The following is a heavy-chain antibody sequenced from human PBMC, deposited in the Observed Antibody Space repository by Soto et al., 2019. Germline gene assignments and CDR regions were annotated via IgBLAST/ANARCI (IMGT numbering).Heavy chain of an antibody. CDR1: GFTFITYS. CDR3: ASGYEGGSGWFDP. J-gene: IGHJ5*02. V-gene: IGHV3-21*01. D-gene: IGHD3-22*01. CDR2: ISGTSSNI. Sequence: GGSLRLSCAASGFTFITYSMNWIRQAPGKGLEWVSSISGTSSNIFYADSVKGRFTISRDNAKNSLYLQMNSLRAGDTAVYYCASGYEGGSGWFDPWGQGTLVTVSS.